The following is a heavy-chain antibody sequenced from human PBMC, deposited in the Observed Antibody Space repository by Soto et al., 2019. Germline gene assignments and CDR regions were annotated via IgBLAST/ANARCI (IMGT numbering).Heavy chain of an antibody. CDR1: GGSISSGGYY. J-gene: IGHJ6*03. D-gene: IGHD3-3*01. V-gene: IGHV4-31*03. CDR2: IYYSGST. CDR3: ARVAPGTGVVINHGYYYYYMYV. Sequence: SETLSLTCTVSGGSISSGGYYWSWIRQHPGKGLEWIGYIYYSGSTYYNPSLKSRVTISVDTSKNQFSLKLSSVTAADTAVYYCARVAPGTGVVINHGYYYYYMYVWGQGTTVTVSS.